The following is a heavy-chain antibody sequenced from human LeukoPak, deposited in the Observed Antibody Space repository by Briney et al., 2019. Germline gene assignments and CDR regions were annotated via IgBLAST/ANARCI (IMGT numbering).Heavy chain of an antibody. CDR2: ITGSGGNA. CDR1: GFTFRNYA. Sequence: GGSLRLSCTASGFTFRNYAMNWVRQAPGKGLEWVSTITGSGGNAYYADSVKGRFTIPRDNSKSTLYLQMNSLRPEDAAVYYCAKAAATGSGHYFEYWGQGALVTGSS. D-gene: IGHD6-13*01. V-gene: IGHV3-23*01. J-gene: IGHJ4*02. CDR3: AKAAATGSGHYFEY.